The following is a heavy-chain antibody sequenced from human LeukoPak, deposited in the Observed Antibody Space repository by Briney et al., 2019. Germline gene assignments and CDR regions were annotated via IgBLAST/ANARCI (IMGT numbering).Heavy chain of an antibody. CDR1: GYTFTGNH. CDR2: INPKSGGT. CDR3: ARGTYDKPDY. D-gene: IGHD3-22*01. J-gene: IGHJ4*02. Sequence: ASVKVSCKASGYTFTGNHMHWVRQAPGQGLEWMGWINPKSGGTNCAQKFQGRVTMNRDTSISTGYMELSRLRSDDAAVYYCARGTYDKPDYWGQGTLVTVSS. V-gene: IGHV1-2*02.